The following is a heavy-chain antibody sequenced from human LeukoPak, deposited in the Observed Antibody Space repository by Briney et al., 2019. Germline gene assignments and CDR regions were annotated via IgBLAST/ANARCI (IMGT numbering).Heavy chain of an antibody. V-gene: IGHV3-48*03. CDR1: GFTFSSYE. J-gene: IGHJ4*02. D-gene: IGHD4-17*01. Sequence: GGSLRLSCAGSGFTFSSYEMNWVRQAPGKGPEWISYISTSGINIHYEDSVKGRFTISRDNAKNSLYLQMNSLREEDTAVYYCARGTTINNFDYWGQGTPVTVSS. CDR2: ISTSGINI. CDR3: ARGTTINNFDY.